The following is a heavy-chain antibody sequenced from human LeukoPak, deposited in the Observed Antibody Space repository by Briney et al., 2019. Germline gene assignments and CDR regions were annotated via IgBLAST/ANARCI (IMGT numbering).Heavy chain of an antibody. Sequence: PSETLSLTCTVSGGSISSYYWSWIRQPPGKGLEWIGYIYYSGSTNYNPSLKSRVTISVDTSKNQFSLKLSSVTAADTAVYYCARAAKGRNYYDSFDIWGQGTMVTVSS. J-gene: IGHJ3*02. CDR2: IYYSGST. CDR3: ARAAKGRNYYDSFDI. CDR1: GGSISSYY. D-gene: IGHD3-10*01. V-gene: IGHV4-59*01.